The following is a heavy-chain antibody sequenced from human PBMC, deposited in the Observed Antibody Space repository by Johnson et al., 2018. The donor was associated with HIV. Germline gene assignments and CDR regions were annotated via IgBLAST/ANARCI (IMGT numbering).Heavy chain of an antibody. V-gene: IGHV3-30*04. Sequence: QVQLVESGGGVVQPGRSLRLSCAASGFTFSSYAMHWVRQAPGKGLEWVTFISYDGTKKYYADSVKGRFTISRDNSKNTLYLQMNSLRVEDTAVYYCAREGRLGSYLGGVAFDIWGQGTMVTVSS. J-gene: IGHJ3*02. CDR1: GFTFSSYA. D-gene: IGHD1-26*01. CDR2: ISYDGTKK. CDR3: AREGRLGSYLGGVAFDI.